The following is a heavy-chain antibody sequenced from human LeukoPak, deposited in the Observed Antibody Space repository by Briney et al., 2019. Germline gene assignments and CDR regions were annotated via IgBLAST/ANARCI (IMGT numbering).Heavy chain of an antibody. CDR1: GYTFTSYG. D-gene: IGHD2-2*01. Sequence: ASVKVSCKASGYTFTSYGISWVRQAPGQGLEWMGWISAYNGNTNYAQKLQGRVTMTTDTSTSTAYMELRSLRSDDTAVYYCARAALPKVVPAAPYNWFDPWGQGTLVTVSP. CDR3: ARAALPKVVPAAPYNWFDP. V-gene: IGHV1-18*01. CDR2: ISAYNGNT. J-gene: IGHJ5*02.